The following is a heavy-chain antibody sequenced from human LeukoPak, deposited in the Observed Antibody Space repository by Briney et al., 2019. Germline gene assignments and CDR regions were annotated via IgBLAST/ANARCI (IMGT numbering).Heavy chain of an antibody. CDR1: GFTFSSYS. CDR2: IISSSSYI. CDR3: ARDLPGYYDSSGYYDY. D-gene: IGHD3-22*01. V-gene: IGHV3-21*01. J-gene: IGHJ4*02. Sequence: GGSLRLSCAPSGFTFSSYSMNWVPQAPGKGLEWVSSIISSSSYIYYADSVKGRFTISRDNAKNSLCLQMNSLRAEDTAVYYCARDLPGYYDSSGYYDYWGQGTLVTVSS.